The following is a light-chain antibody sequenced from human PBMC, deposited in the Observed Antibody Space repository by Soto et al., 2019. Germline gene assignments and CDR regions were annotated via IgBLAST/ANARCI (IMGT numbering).Light chain of an antibody. CDR2: ENT. CDR1: CSNIGAGFD. J-gene: IGLJ3*02. CDR3: HSYDSSLSGWV. V-gene: IGLV1-40*01. Sequence: QSVLTQPPSVSGAPGQRVTISCTGRCSNIGAGFDVHWYHQLPGTAPKLLIFENTDRPSGVPDRFSGSQSGTSASLAITGLQAEDAADYYCHSYDSSLSGWVFGGGTKVTVL.